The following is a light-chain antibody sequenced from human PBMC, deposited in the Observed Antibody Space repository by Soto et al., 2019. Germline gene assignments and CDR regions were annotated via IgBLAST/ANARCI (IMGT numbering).Light chain of an antibody. CDR2: AAS. CDR3: QQAYSFPIT. J-gene: IGKJ5*01. V-gene: IGKV1-8*01. CDR1: QGISSY. Sequence: AIRITQSPSSFSASTGDRVTITCRASQGISSYLAWYQEKPGKAPKLLIYAASTLQSGVPSRFSGSGSGTDFTLTISCLQSEDFATYYCQQAYSFPITFGQGTRLEIK.